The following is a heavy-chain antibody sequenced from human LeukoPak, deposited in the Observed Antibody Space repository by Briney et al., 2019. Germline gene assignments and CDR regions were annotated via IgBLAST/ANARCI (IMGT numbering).Heavy chain of an antibody. D-gene: IGHD4-17*01. Sequence: SVKVSCKASGGTFSSYAISWVRQAPGQGLEWMGRIIPILGIANYAQKFQGRVTITSDKSTSTAYMELSSLRSEDTAVYYCAREGHDYAFDYWGQGTLVTVSS. J-gene: IGHJ4*02. V-gene: IGHV1-69*04. CDR3: AREGHDYAFDY. CDR1: GGTFSSYA. CDR2: IIPILGIA.